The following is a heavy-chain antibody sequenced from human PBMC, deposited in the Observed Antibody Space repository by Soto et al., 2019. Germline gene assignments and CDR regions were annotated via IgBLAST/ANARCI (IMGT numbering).Heavy chain of an antibody. CDR3: ARGGTTGTTSRNSLYGMDV. J-gene: IGHJ6*02. V-gene: IGHV4-34*01. D-gene: IGHD1-1*01. Sequence: SATLSLTCAVYGGSFSGYYWSWIRQPPGKGLEWIGEINHSGSTNYNPSLKSRVTIPVDTSKNQFSLKLSSVTAADTAVYYCARGGTTGTTSRNSLYGMDVWGQGTTVT. CDR2: INHSGST. CDR1: GGSFSGYY.